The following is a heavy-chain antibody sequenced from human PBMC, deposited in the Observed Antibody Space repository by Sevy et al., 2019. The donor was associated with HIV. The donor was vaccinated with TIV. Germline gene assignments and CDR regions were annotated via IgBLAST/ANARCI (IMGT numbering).Heavy chain of an antibody. V-gene: IGHV4-59*11. CDR3: AGENAWGRGYS. CDR1: GDSITSLY. Sequence: SETLSLTCTVSGDSITSLYWNWIRQPPGKGLEWIANIYYNGNINYNPSLKRRGPLSLETSKKQFSLRLRYVTAADTAMYYCAGENAWGRGYSWGQGTLVTVSS. J-gene: IGHJ4*02. D-gene: IGHD1-26*01. CDR2: IYYNGNI.